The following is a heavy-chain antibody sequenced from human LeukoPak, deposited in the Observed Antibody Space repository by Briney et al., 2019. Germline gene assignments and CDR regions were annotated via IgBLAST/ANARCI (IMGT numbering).Heavy chain of an antibody. V-gene: IGHV3-64D*09. Sequence: PGGSPRLSCSASGFAFSNYAMHWVRQAPGKGLEYVSAISTNGGGTYYADSVKGRFTISRDNSKNTLYLQMSSLRAEDTALYYCVKLDWGYYYDTWGQGTLVTVSS. J-gene: IGHJ5*02. CDR1: GFAFSNYA. D-gene: IGHD3-22*01. CDR3: VKLDWGYYYDT. CDR2: ISTNGGGT.